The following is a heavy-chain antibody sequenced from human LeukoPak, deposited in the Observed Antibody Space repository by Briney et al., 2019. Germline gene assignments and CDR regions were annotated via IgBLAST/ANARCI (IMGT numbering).Heavy chain of an antibody. Sequence: SETLSLTCAVYGGSFSGYYWSWIRQPPGKGLEWIGEINHSGSTNYNPSLKSRVTISVDTSKNQFSLKLSSVTAAGTAVYYCASAMVRGVADWGQGTLVTVSS. CDR2: INHSGST. CDR1: GGSFSGYY. CDR3: ASAMVRGVAD. V-gene: IGHV4-34*01. J-gene: IGHJ4*02. D-gene: IGHD3-10*01.